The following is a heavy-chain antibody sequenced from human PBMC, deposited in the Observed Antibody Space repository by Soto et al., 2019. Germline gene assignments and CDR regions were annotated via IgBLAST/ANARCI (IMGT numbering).Heavy chain of an antibody. CDR1: GFTFSGFW. CDR3: ASGTGWYGASGYLYYGMDV. V-gene: IGHV3-7*05. J-gene: IGHJ6*02. CDR2: IKQDGSEK. Sequence: GGSLRLSCAASGFTFSGFWMSWVRQAPGKGLEWVANIKQDGSEKYYVDSVKGRFTISRDNAKDSLYLQMNSLSAEDTAVYYCASGTGWYGASGYLYYGMDVWGQGTTVTVSS. D-gene: IGHD6-19*01.